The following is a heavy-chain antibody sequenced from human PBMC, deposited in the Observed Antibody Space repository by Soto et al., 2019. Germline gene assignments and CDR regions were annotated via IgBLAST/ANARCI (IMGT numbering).Heavy chain of an antibody. CDR3: ARHSAPGAILARRYQYYGMDV. V-gene: IGHV4-39*01. D-gene: IGHD3-3*01. Sequence: PWETLSLTCTVSGGSISSSSYYWGWIRQPGGRRLEWIGSIYHSGSTYYNPSLKNRVTISVDTSKNQFSLKLSSVTTADTAVYYCARHSAPGAILARRYQYYGMDVWGQGTTVTVSS. J-gene: IGHJ6*02. CDR2: IYHSGST. CDR1: GGSISSSSYY.